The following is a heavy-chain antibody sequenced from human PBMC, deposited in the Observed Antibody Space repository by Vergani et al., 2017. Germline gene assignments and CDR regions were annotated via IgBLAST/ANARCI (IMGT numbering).Heavy chain of an antibody. CDR1: GFTFIMHA. D-gene: IGHD5/OR15-5a*01. Sequence: EVQLLESGGDLVQPGGSLRLSCAASGFTFIMHAMSWVRQAPGKGLEWVSTLSASDRRTHYADSVKGRFTISRDNAKNSLYLQMNSLRAEDTAVCYCARGGLRQPADYWGQGTLVTVSS. CDR3: ARGGLRQPADY. CDR2: LSASDRRT. J-gene: IGHJ4*02. V-gene: IGHV3-23*01.